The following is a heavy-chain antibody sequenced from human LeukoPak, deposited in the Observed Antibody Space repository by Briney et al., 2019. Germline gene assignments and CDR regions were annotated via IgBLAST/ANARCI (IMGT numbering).Heavy chain of an antibody. J-gene: IGHJ4*02. CDR2: IYYSGST. V-gene: IGHV4-39*01. CDR1: GGSISSSSYY. Sequence: SETLSLTCTVSGGSISSSSYYWGWIRQPPGKGLEWIGSIYYSGSTYYNPSLKSRVTISVDTSKNQFSLKLSSVTAADTAVYYCARRLWFGELGVFDYWGQGTLLTVSS. D-gene: IGHD3-10*01. CDR3: ARRLWFGELGVFDY.